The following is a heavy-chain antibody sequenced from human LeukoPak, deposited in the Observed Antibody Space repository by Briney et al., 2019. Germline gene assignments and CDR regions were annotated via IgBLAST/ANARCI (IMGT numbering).Heavy chain of an antibody. CDR1: GYTFTGSY. D-gene: IGHD3-3*01. V-gene: IGHV1-2*02. J-gene: IGHJ5*02. Sequence: ASVKVSCKASGYTFTGSYMHRVRQAPGQGLVWMGGISPNSGGTNYAQKFQGRVTMTRDTTISTAYMELGRLRSDDTAVYYCARGSGITIFGVVIIGEWFDPWGQGTLVTVSS. CDR2: ISPNSGGT. CDR3: ARGSGITIFGVVIIGEWFDP.